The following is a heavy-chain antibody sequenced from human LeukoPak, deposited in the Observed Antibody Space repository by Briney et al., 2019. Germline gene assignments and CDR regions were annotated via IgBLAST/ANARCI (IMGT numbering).Heavy chain of an antibody. J-gene: IGHJ4*02. V-gene: IGHV4-30-4*08. CDR1: GGSISSGDYY. Sequence: PSETLSLTCTVPGGSISSGDYYWSWIRQPPGKGLEWIGYIYYSGSTYYNPSLKSRVTISVDTSKNQFSLKLSSVTAADTAVYYCARAARGLRFLEWPQGFDYWGQGTLVTVSS. CDR2: IYYSGST. CDR3: ARAARGLRFLEWPQGFDY. D-gene: IGHD3-3*01.